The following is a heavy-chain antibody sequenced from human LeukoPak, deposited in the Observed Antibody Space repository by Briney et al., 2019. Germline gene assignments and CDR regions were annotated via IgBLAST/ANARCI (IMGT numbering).Heavy chain of an antibody. D-gene: IGHD6-13*01. Sequence: GGSLRLSCAASGFTFSNYAMSWVRQAPGKGLEWVSSISSSSSYIYYADSVKGRFTISRDNAKNSLYLQMNSLRAEDTAVYYCARDSPIAAAGLPDAFDIWGQGTMVTVSS. CDR2: ISSSSSYI. CDR1: GFTFSNYA. J-gene: IGHJ3*02. CDR3: ARDSPIAAAGLPDAFDI. V-gene: IGHV3-21*01.